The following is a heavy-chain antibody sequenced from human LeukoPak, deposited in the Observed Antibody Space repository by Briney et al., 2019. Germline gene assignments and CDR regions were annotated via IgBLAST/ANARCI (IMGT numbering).Heavy chain of an antibody. V-gene: IGHV3-43*01. CDR2: ISWDGSDT. J-gene: IGHJ3*01. CDR1: GFTFDDYS. D-gene: IGHD5-18*01. Sequence: PGGSLRLSCAASGFTFDDYSMHWVRQRPGKGLEWVSLISWDGSDTDYGVSVKARFSISRDNSQNSLYLQMNSLRTEDTALYYCAKDLNTAWGDAFDVWGQGTMVSVSS. CDR3: AKDLNTAWGDAFDV.